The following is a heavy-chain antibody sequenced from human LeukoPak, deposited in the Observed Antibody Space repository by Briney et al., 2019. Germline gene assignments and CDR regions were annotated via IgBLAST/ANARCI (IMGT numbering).Heavy chain of an antibody. V-gene: IGHV3-53*01. Sequence: GGSLRLSCAASGFTFSTKYMSWVRQAPGRGLEWVSLIYSGDGVFYADSVKGRFTISRDNSKNTLYLQMNSLRAEDTAVYYCARESMWLQFHSFDFWGQGTLVTVSS. CDR3: ARESMWLQFHSFDF. CDR2: IYSGDGV. D-gene: IGHD5-24*01. J-gene: IGHJ4*02. CDR1: GFTFSTKY.